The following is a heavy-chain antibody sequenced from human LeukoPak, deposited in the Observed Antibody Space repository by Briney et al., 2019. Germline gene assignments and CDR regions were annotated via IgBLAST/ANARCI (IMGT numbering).Heavy chain of an antibody. J-gene: IGHJ2*01. V-gene: IGHV3-74*01. D-gene: IGHD3-10*01. CDR1: GFTFSSYW. CDR3: ARDRGLRRSNFRYFDL. Sequence: GGSLRLSCAASGFTFSSYWMHWVRQAPRKGLVWVSRINSGGSSTSSEDSVQGRVTISRGNAKNTLYLQRNSLRAEDTDVYYCARDRGLRRSNFRYFDLWGRGTLVTVSS. CDR2: INSGGSST.